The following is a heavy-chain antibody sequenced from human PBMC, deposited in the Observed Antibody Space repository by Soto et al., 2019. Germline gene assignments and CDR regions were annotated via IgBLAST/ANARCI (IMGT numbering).Heavy chain of an antibody. CDR2: ISAYNGNT. CDR3: ATDTYYYGSGSLVHFDY. Sequence: GASLKVSCKASGYTFTSYGISWVRQAPGQGLEWMGWISAYNGNTNYAQKLQGRVTMTTDTSTSTAYMELRSLRSDDTAVYYCATDTYYYGSGSLVHFDYWGQGTLVNVSS. J-gene: IGHJ4*02. CDR1: GYTFTSYG. V-gene: IGHV1-18*01. D-gene: IGHD3-10*01.